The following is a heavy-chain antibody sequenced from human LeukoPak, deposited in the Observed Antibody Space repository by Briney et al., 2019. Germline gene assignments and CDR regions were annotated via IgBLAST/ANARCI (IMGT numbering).Heavy chain of an antibody. J-gene: IGHJ4*02. D-gene: IGHD1-7*01. V-gene: IGHV3-11*04. Sequence: GGSLRLSCAASGFTFSDYYMSWIRQAPGKGLEWVSYITGSGDIKSYVDSVKGRFTISRDNAKNSLFLQMNSLRAEDTAVYYCARMNYVSTGWGAPFDYWGQGTLVTVSS. CDR2: ITGSGDIK. CDR1: GFTFSDYY. CDR3: ARMNYVSTGWGAPFDY.